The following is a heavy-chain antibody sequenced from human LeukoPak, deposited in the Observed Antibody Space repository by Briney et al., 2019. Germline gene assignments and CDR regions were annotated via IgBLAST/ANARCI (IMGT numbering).Heavy chain of an antibody. V-gene: IGHV4-30-4*01. CDR2: IYYSGST. CDR3: ARDYLTYYDSSGLDY. J-gene: IGHJ4*02. Sequence: SETLSLTCTVSGGSISSGDYYWSWIRQPPGKGLEWIGYIYYSGSTYYNPSLKSRVTISVDTSKNQFSLKLSSVTAADTAVYYCARDYLTYYDSSGLDYWGQGTLVTVSS. D-gene: IGHD3-22*01. CDR1: GGSISSGDYY.